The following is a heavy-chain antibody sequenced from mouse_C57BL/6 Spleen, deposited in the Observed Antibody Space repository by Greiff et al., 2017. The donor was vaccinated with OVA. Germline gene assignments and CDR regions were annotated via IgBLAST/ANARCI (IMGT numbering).Heavy chain of an antibody. CDR1: GYTFTSYW. CDR2: IHPNSGST. J-gene: IGHJ2*01. Sequence: QVQLQQPGAELVKPGASVKLSCKASGYTFTSYWMHWVKQRPGQGLEWIGMIHPNSGSTNYNEKFKSKATLTVDKSSSTAYMQLSSLTSEDSAVYYCARSVFHYYDSSYSFDYWGQGTTLTVSS. D-gene: IGHD1-1*01. CDR3: ARSVFHYYDSSYSFDY. V-gene: IGHV1-64*01.